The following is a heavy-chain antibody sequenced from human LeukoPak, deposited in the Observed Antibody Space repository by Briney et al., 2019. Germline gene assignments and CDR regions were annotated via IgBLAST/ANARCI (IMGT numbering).Heavy chain of an antibody. V-gene: IGHV1-18*01. CDR2: ISAYNGNT. CDR1: GYTFTSYG. J-gene: IGHJ4*02. D-gene: IGHD1-26*01. Sequence: ASVKVSCKASGYTFTSYGISWVRQAPGQGLEWMGWISAYNGNTNYAQKLQGRVTMTTDTSTSTAYMELSSLRSEDTAVYYCARDLGHSSGSYLERGYYFDYWGQGTLVTVSS. CDR3: ARDLGHSSGSYLERGYYFDY.